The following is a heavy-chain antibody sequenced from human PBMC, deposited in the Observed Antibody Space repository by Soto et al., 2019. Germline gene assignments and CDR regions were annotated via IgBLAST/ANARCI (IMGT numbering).Heavy chain of an antibody. V-gene: IGHV4-39*01. J-gene: IGHJ5*02. Sequence: QLQLQESGPGLVKPSETLSLTCTVSGGSISSTSSYWGWIRQPPGEGLEWIVSIHYSGNTYYNSSLQRPLPVSVDKSKNHFSLNLGSVTAADTAVYYWARHRRRADNRNWFNPFDPWGQGTLVTVSS. D-gene: IGHD3-10*01. CDR1: GGSISSTSSY. CDR2: IHYSGNT. CDR3: ARHRRRADNRNWFNPFDP.